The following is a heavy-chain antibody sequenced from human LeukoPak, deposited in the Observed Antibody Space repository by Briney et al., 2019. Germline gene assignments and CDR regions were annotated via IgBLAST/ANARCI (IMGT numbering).Heavy chain of an antibody. CDR1: GGTFSSYA. CDR2: IIPIFGTA. V-gene: IGHV1-69*13. J-gene: IGHJ4*02. CDR3: ARSINPYDSSGYTTPFDY. D-gene: IGHD3-22*01. Sequence: GASVKVSCKASGGTFSSYAISWVRQAPGQGLEWMGGIIPIFGTANYAQKFQGRVTITADESTSTAYMELSSLRSEDTAVYYCARSINPYDSSGYTTPFDYWGRGTLVTVSS.